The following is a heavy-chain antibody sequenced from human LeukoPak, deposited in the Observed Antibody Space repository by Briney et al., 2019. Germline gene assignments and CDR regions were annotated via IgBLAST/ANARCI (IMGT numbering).Heavy chain of an antibody. V-gene: IGHV4-59*08. CDR1: NGSIGTYY. Sequence: SETLSLTCSVSNGSIGTYYWSWIRQSPGKGLEWIGYISYGGATTYNPSLKRRVTISVDSPKNHFSLRLTSLTAADTALYYCARHGGTLDYFDSWGPGSLVTVSS. CDR2: ISYGGAT. J-gene: IGHJ4*02. CDR3: ARHGGTLDYFDS. D-gene: IGHD1-26*01.